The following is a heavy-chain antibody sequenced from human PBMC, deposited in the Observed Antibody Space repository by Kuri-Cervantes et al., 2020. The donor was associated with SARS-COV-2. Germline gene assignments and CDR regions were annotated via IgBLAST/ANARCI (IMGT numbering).Heavy chain of an antibody. J-gene: IGHJ4*02. CDR2: IIPIFGTA. Sequence: SVKVSCKASGGTFSSYAISWVRQAPGQGLEWMGGIIPIFGTANYAQKFQGRVTITADESTSTAYMELSSLRSEDTAVYYCARTYDFWSGQSLNYWGQGTLVTVSS. CDR1: GGTFSSYA. D-gene: IGHD3-3*01. V-gene: IGHV1-69*13. CDR3: ARTYDFWSGQSLNY.